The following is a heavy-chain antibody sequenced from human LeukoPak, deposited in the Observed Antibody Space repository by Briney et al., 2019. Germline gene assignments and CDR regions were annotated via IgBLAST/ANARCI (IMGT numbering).Heavy chain of an antibody. CDR2: IYHRGNS. CDR3: ARGYGSGSYYAY. D-gene: IGHD3-10*01. J-gene: IGHJ4*02. Sequence: SETLSLTCTVSGGSINNYYWSWIRQPPGLGLEWIGYIYHRGNSNYNPSLKSRVAMSADTSKNQFSLRLGSVTAADTAVYYCARGYGSGSYYAYWGQGTLVTVSS. V-gene: IGHV4-59*01. CDR1: GGSINNYY.